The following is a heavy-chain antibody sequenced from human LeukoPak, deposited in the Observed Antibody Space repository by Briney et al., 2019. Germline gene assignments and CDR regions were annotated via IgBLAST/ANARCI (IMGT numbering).Heavy chain of an antibody. CDR3: AGSATIGYSPREWDYWYFDL. J-gene: IGHJ2*01. CDR2: ISSGSSYV. D-gene: IGHD5-24*01. CDR1: GFTFSRYS. Sequence: GGSLRLSCAVSGFTFSRYSMNWVRRAPGKGLQWVSSISSGSSYVYYSDSVKGRFTISRDNAKNSLFLQMNFLRAEDTAVYYCAGSATIGYSPREWDYWYFDLWGRGTLVTVSS. V-gene: IGHV3-21*01.